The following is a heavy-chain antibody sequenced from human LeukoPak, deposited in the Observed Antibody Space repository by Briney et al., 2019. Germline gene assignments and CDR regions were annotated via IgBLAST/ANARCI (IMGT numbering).Heavy chain of an antibody. D-gene: IGHD5-18*01. CDR1: GGSISSYY. Sequence: SETLSLTCTVSGGSISSYYWSWIRQPPGKGLEWIGYIYYSGSTNYNPSLKSRVTISVDTSKNQFSLKLSSVTAADTAVYYCAREGLGDTAMGDWFDPWGQGTLVTVSS. CDR2: IYYSGST. V-gene: IGHV4-59*12. J-gene: IGHJ5*02. CDR3: AREGLGDTAMGDWFDP.